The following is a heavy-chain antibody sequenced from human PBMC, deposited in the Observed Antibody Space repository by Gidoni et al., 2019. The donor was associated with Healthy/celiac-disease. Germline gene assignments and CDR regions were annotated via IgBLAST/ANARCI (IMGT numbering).Heavy chain of an antibody. J-gene: IGHJ5*02. D-gene: IGHD3-22*01. CDR3: ARVLHWGDSSGSDWFDP. Sequence: EVQLVESGGGLIQPGGSLRLSCAASGFTVSSNYMSWVRQAPGKGLEWVSVIYSGGSTYYADTVKGRFTISRDNSKNTLYLQMNSLRAEDTAVYYCARVLHWGDSSGSDWFDPWGQGTLVTVSS. CDR1: GFTVSSNY. CDR2: IYSGGST. V-gene: IGHV3-53*01.